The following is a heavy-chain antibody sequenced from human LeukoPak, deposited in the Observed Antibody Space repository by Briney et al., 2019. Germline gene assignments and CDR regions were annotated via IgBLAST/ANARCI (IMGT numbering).Heavy chain of an antibody. CDR2: INWNGGST. D-gene: IGHD3-22*01. CDR3: ASSPHYDSSGYLNYYFDY. CDR1: GFTFDDYG. V-gene: IGHV3-20*04. J-gene: IGHJ4*02. Sequence: GGSLSLSCAASGFTFDDYGMSWVRQAPGKGLEWVSGINWNGGSTGYADSVKGRFTISRDNAKNSLYLQMNSLRAEDTALYYCASSPHYDSSGYLNYYFDYWGQGTLVTVSS.